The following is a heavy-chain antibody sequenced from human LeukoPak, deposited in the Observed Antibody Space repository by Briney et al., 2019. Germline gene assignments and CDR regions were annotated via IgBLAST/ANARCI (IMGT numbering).Heavy chain of an antibody. D-gene: IGHD3-10*01. CDR1: GFSISRSS. V-gene: IGHV3-48*04. CDR2: ITASSGTI. Sequence: GGSLRLSCAASGFSISRSSMNWVRQAPGKGLEWVSYITASSGTIYYGDSVKGRFAISRDNAKNSLYLQMNSLRAEDTAVYYCARDEYYYGSGSYYINWGQGTLVTVSS. CDR3: ARDEYYYGSGSYYIN. J-gene: IGHJ4*02.